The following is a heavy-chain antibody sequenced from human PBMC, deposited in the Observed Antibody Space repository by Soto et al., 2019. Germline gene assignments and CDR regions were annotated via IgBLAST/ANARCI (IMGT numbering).Heavy chain of an antibody. J-gene: IGHJ4*02. V-gene: IGHV3-30*18. CDR3: AKSGLYSSSWYFDY. D-gene: IGHD6-13*01. CDR2: ISYDGSNK. CDR1: GFTFSSSG. Sequence: GGSLRLSCAASGFTFSSSGMHWVRQAPAKGLEWVAVISYDGSNKYYADSVKGRFTISRDSSKNTLYLQMNSLRAEDTAVYCCAKSGLYSSSWYFDYWGQGTLVTGSS.